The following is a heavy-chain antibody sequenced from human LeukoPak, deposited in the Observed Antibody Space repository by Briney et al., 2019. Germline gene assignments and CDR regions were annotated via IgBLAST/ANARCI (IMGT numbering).Heavy chain of an antibody. D-gene: IGHD3-9*01. V-gene: IGHV3-30*04. CDR2: ISYDGSNK. J-gene: IGHJ4*02. CDR3: ARDRISYTIFTFGLDY. CDR1: GFTFRSYA. Sequence: GGSLRLSCAASGFTFRSYAMHWVRQAPGKGLEWVAVISYDGSNKYYADSVKGRFTISRDNSKNTLYLQMNSLRAEDTAVYYCARDRISYTIFTFGLDYWGQGTLVTVSS.